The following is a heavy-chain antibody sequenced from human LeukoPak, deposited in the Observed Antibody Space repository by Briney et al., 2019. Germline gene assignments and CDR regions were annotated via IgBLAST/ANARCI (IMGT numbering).Heavy chain of an antibody. V-gene: IGHV1-24*01. D-gene: IGHD6-19*01. CDR1: GYTLTELS. CDR2: FDPEDGET. J-gene: IGHJ4*02. CDR3: ATPSKSIAGAGPAGEY. Sequence: GASVKVSCKVSGYTLTELSMHWVRQAPGKGLEWMGGFDPEDGETIYAQKFQGRVTMTEDTSTDTAYMELSSLRSEDTAVYYCATPSKSIAGAGPAGEYWGQGTLVTVPS.